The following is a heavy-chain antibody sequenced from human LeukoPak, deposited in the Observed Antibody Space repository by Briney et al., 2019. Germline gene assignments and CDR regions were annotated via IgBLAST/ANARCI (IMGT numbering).Heavy chain of an antibody. J-gene: IGHJ4*02. V-gene: IGHV3-30*18. CDR2: ISFDGRNK. CDR3: VKDGHSVTIFDY. Sequence: GGSLRLSCEGSGYSFSSFWMHWVRQAPGKGLEWVAVISFDGRNKYFGDSVKGRFSISRDNSKNTLSLQMNSLRPEDTAVYYCVKDGHSVTIFDYWGRGTLVAVSS. CDR1: GYSFSSFW. D-gene: IGHD4-17*01.